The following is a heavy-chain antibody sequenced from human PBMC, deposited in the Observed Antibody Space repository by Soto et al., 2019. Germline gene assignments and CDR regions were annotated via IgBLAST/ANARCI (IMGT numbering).Heavy chain of an antibody. Sequence: PGGSLRLSCAASGFTVSSNYMSWVRQAPGKGLEWVSVIYSGGSTYYADSVKGRFTISRDNSKNTLYLQMNSLRAEDTAVYYCARGAAALPDVPVAFNYWGQGTLVTVSS. J-gene: IGHJ4*02. CDR1: GFTVSSNY. D-gene: IGHD6-13*01. V-gene: IGHV3-66*01. CDR3: ARGAAALPDVPVAFNY. CDR2: IYSGGST.